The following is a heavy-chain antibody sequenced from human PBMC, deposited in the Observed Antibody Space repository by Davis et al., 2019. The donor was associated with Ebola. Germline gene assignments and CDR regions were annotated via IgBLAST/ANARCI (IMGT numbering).Heavy chain of an antibody. J-gene: IGHJ6*02. CDR2: ISAYNGNT. CDR3: ARVYSSSWYAWAYYYYGMDV. CDR1: GYTFTSYY. V-gene: IGHV1-18*04. Sequence: ASVKVSCKASGYTFTSYYMHWVRQAPGQGLEWMGWISAYNGNTNYAQKLQGRVTMTTDTSTSTAYMELSSLRSEDTAVYYCARVYSSSWYAWAYYYYGMDVWGQGTTVTVSS. D-gene: IGHD6-13*01.